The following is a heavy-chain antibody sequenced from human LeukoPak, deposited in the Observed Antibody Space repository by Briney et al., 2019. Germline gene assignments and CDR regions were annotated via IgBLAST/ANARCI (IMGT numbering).Heavy chain of an antibody. D-gene: IGHD6-13*01. V-gene: IGHV3-53*01. CDR1: GFTVSNNY. CDR3: ARDAPQVPAAGVLAY. Sequence: PGRSLRLSCAASGFTVSNNYMSWVRQPPGKGLEWVSFMYSGGDTYYANSVKGRFTFSRDISKNTLYLQMNGLRTEDTAMYYCARDAPQVPAAGVLAYWGQGTLVTVSS. J-gene: IGHJ4*02. CDR2: MYSGGDT.